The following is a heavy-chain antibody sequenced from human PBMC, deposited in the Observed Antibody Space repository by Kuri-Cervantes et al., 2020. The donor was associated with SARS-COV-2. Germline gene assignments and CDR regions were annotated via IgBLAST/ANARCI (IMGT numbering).Heavy chain of an antibody. CDR3: ARDLHYYDSSGYYD. CDR1: GGSISSSNW. V-gene: IGHV4-4*02. Sequence: SETLSLTCAVSGGSISSSNWWSWVRQPPGKGLEWIGEIYHSGSTNYNPSLKSRVTISVDKSKNQFSLKLSSMTAADTAVYYCARDLHYYDSSGYYDWGQGTLVTVSS. D-gene: IGHD3-22*01. J-gene: IGHJ4*02. CDR2: IYHSGST.